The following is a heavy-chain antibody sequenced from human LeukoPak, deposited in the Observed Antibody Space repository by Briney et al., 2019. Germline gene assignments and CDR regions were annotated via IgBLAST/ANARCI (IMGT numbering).Heavy chain of an antibody. V-gene: IGHV3-23*01. CDR3: AECGSLGYCSGGSCYRRLYYYGMDV. CDR1: GFSFSSYA. Sequence: GGSLRLSCAASGFSFSSYAMSWVRQAPGKGLEWVSAISGSGGSTYYADSVKGRFTISRDNSKNTLYLQMNSLRAEDTAVYYCAECGSLGYCSGGSCYRRLYYYGMDVWGQGTTVTVSS. J-gene: IGHJ6*02. CDR2: ISGSGGST. D-gene: IGHD2-15*01.